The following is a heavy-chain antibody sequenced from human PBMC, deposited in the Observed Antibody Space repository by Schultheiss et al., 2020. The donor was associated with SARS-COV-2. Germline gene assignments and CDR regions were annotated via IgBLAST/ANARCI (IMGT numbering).Heavy chain of an antibody. D-gene: IGHD3-22*01. J-gene: IGHJ1*01. CDR3: ARDDATGYFDSSAYFAF. Sequence: GGSLRLSCAASGFTFSGSEMHWVRQAPGKCLEWVSSISGGGRTTHYADSVEGRFTISRDNIKSSLFLQMNSLRAEDTAVYYCARDDATGYFDSSAYFAFWGQGTLVTVSS. V-gene: IGHV3-48*03. CDR2: ISGGGRTT. CDR1: GFTFSGSE.